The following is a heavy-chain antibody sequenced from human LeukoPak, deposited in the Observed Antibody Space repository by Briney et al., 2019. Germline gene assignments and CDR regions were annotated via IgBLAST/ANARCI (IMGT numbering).Heavy chain of an antibody. CDR1: GFTVSSNY. D-gene: IGHD5-24*01. CDR3: ARYGYNYYFDY. CDR2: IYSGGSA. J-gene: IGHJ4*02. Sequence: GGSLRLSCAASGFTVSSNYMSWVRQAPGKGLEWVSVIYSGGSAYYANSVKGRFTISRDNSKNTLYLQMNGLRAEDTAVYFCARYGYNYYFDYWGQGTLVTVSS. V-gene: IGHV3-53*01.